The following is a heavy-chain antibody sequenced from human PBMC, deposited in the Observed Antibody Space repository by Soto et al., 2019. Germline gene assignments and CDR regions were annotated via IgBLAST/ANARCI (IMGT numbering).Heavy chain of an antibody. V-gene: IGHV4-31*03. CDR3: ARDAAEYYFDY. J-gene: IGHJ4*02. CDR2: IYDSGST. D-gene: IGHD6-25*01. Sequence: QAQLKESGPGLVKPSQTLSLTCTVSGGSISSGGQYWSWIRQHPGKGLEWIGYIYDSGSTYYNPSLRSRVTISVDTSKKQFSLKLRSVTAADTAVYYCARDAAEYYFDYWGQGTLVTVSS. CDR1: GGSISSGGQY.